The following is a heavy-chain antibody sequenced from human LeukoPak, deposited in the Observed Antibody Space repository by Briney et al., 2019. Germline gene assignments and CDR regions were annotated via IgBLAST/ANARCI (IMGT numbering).Heavy chain of an antibody. D-gene: IGHD6-19*01. V-gene: IGHV3-23*01. J-gene: IGHJ5*02. CDR3: ASTDAWLDHNWFDP. CDR2: VSGSGGST. Sequence: GGSLRLSCAASAFTFRPYAMIWVRQAPGKGLEWVSSVSGSGGSTYYADSVKGRFTISRDNSNNTLYLQMNSPRADDTAGYYCASTDAWLDHNWFDPWGQGTLVTVSS. CDR1: AFTFRPYA.